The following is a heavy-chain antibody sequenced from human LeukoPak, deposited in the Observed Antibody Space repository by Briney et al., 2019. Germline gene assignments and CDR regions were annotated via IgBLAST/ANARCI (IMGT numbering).Heavy chain of an antibody. V-gene: IGHV4-34*01. D-gene: IGHD6-13*01. CDR3: ARGKAAAGNSLWFDP. Sequence: PSETLSLTCAVYGGSFSGYYWSWIRQPPGKGLEWIGEINHSGSTNYNPSLKSRVTISVDTSKNQFSLKLSSVTAADTAVYYCARGKAAAGNSLWFDPWGQGTLVTVSS. CDR1: GGSFSGYY. CDR2: INHSGST. J-gene: IGHJ5*02.